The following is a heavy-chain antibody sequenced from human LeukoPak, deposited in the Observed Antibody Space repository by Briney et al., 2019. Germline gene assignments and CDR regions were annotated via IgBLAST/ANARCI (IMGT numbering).Heavy chain of an antibody. CDR1: GGSISSYY. Sequence: SETLSLTCTVSGGSISSYYWSWIRQPPGKGLEWIGYIYYSGSTNYNPSLKSRVTISVDTSKNQFSLKLSSVTAADTAAYYCARRLWIAAAGYDAFDIWGQGTMVTVSS. J-gene: IGHJ3*02. V-gene: IGHV4-59*08. D-gene: IGHD6-13*01. CDR2: IYYSGST. CDR3: ARRLWIAAAGYDAFDI.